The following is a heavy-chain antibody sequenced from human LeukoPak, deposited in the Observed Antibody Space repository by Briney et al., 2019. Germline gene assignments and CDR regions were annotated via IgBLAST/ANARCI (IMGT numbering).Heavy chain of an antibody. CDR3: ARLEWGGSYPGGYYYYYMDV. CDR1: GGSISSYY. Sequence: SETLSLTCTVSGGSISSYYWSWIRQPPGKGLEWIGYIYYSGSTNYNPSLKSRVTISVDTSKNQFSLKLSSVTAADTAVYYCARLEWGGSYPGGYYYYYMDVWGKGTTVTISS. D-gene: IGHD1-26*01. V-gene: IGHV4-59*01. CDR2: IYYSGST. J-gene: IGHJ6*03.